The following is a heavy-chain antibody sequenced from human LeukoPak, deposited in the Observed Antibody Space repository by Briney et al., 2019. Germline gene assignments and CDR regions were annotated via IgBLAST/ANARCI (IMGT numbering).Heavy chain of an antibody. CDR1: GFTFSSYA. D-gene: IGHD6-19*01. V-gene: IGHV3-23*01. CDR3: AKDLRAVAGPSDY. Sequence: GGSLRLSCAASGFTFSSYAMSWVRQAPGKGLEWVSAISLSGSSTYYADSVKGRFTISRDNSKNTLYLQMNSLRAEDTAVYYCAKDLRAVAGPSDYWGQGTLVTVSS. J-gene: IGHJ4*02. CDR2: ISLSGSST.